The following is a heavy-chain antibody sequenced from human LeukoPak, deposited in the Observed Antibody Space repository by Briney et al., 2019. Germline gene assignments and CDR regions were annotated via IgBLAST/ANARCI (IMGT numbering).Heavy chain of an antibody. CDR1: GFTFSDYY. V-gene: IGHV3-11*06. J-gene: IGHJ5*02. Sequence: PGGSLRLSCAASGFTFSDYYMSWIRQAPGKGLEWVSCISSGSSDIYYTDSVKGRFTISRDNTKNSLYLQMNSLRAEDTAVYYCATYYDGSGYYRNWFDPWGQGTLVTVSS. CDR2: ISSGSSDI. D-gene: IGHD3-22*01. CDR3: ATYYDGSGYYRNWFDP.